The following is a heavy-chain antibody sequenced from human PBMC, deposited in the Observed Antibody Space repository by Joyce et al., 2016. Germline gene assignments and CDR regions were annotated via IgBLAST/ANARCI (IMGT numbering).Heavy chain of an antibody. J-gene: IGHJ4*02. CDR1: GGPFRGFF. CDR2: ITPSGAT. CDR3: ARSQWLAPLMY. V-gene: IGHV4-34*02. Sequence: QVQLRQWGAGLLKPSETLFLTCAVSGGPFRGFFWTWVRQPPGKALEWIGDITPSGATNYNPSLRSRVAISVDTSNNQFSLTLTSLSAADMAVYYCARSQWLAPLMYWGQGTLVTVSP. D-gene: IGHD6-19*01.